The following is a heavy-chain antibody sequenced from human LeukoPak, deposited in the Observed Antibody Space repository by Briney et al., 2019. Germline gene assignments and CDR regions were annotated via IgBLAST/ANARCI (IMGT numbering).Heavy chain of an antibody. CDR1: GFTFDDYA. CDR2: ISWNSGSI. D-gene: IGHD2-2*01. CDR3: ARGIVVVPAAGAHYGMDV. Sequence: GGSPRLSCAASGFTFDDYAMHWVRQAPGKGLEWVSGISWNSGSIGYADSVKGRFTISRDNAKNSLYLQMNSLRAEDTALYYCARGIVVVPAAGAHYGMDVWGQGTTVTVSS. V-gene: IGHV3-9*01. J-gene: IGHJ6*02.